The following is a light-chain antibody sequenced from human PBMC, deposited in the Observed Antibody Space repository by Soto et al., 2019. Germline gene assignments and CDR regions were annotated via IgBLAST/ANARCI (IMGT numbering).Light chain of an antibody. CDR1: TGAVTSGHY. Sequence: QAVVTQEPSLTVSPGGTVTLTCDCRTGAVTSGHYPYWFQQKPGQAPRTLIYDTNNKHSWTPARFSGSLLGGKAALTLSGAQPEDEAEYYCLLSYNGAQVFGTGTKLTVL. V-gene: IGLV7-46*01. J-gene: IGLJ1*01. CDR2: DTN. CDR3: LLSYNGAQV.